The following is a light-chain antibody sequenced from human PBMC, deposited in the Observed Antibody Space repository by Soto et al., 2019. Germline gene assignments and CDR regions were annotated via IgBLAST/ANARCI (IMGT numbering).Light chain of an antibody. V-gene: IGLV1-47*01. CDR3: AAWDDSLSGRVV. Sequence: QSVLTQPPSASGTPGQRVTISCSGSSSNIGSNYVYWYQQLPGTAPKLLIYRNEQRPSGVPDRFSGSKSGTSASLAISGLRSEDEADYYCAAWDDSLSGRVVFGGGTKLTVL. J-gene: IGLJ2*01. CDR2: RNE. CDR1: SSNIGSNY.